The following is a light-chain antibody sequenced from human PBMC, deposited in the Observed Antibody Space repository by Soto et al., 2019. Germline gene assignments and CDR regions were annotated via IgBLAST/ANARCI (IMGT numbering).Light chain of an antibody. CDR2: EVN. CDR1: SSDVGSYNR. Sequence: QSVLTQPPSVSGSPGQSVTISCTGTSSDVGSYNRLSWYQQPPGTAPKLIMYEVNTRPSGVPDRFSGSKSGSTASLTISGLQAEDEADYYCQVWDNDSDHYVFGTGTKLTVL. J-gene: IGLJ1*01. CDR3: QVWDNDSDHYV. V-gene: IGLV2-18*01.